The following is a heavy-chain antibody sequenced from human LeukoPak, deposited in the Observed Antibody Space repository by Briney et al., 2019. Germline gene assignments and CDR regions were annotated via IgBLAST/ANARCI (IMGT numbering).Heavy chain of an antibody. J-gene: IGHJ3*02. CDR1: GFTFSDHW. CDR2: IKQDGSEK. Sequence: GGSLRLSCAASGFTFSDHWMSWVRQAPGKGLECVANIKQDGSEKYYVDSVKGRFTLSRDNAKNSLYLQMNSLRAEDTAVYYCARDRAHYDSGGFVDAFDIWGQGAMVTVSS. V-gene: IGHV3-7*01. D-gene: IGHD3-22*01. CDR3: ARDRAHYDSGGFVDAFDI.